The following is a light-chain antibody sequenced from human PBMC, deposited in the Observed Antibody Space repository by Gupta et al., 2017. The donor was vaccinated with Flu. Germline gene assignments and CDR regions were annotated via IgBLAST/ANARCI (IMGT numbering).Light chain of an antibody. CDR2: EDN. Sequence: QSVLTQPPSVSAAPGQKVTISCSGSSSNIEKNSVSWYHQLPGTAPKLLIYEDNKRPSGIPDRFSGSRSGASATLGITGAQTGDEADYYCGTWDSSLNAAVFGGGTQLTVL. CDR1: SSNIEKNS. CDR3: GTWDSSLNAAV. J-gene: IGLJ2*01. V-gene: IGLV1-51*02.